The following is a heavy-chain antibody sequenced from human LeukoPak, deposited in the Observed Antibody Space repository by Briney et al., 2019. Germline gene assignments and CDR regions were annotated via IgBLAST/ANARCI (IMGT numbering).Heavy chain of an antibody. J-gene: IGHJ4*02. V-gene: IGHV3-30-3*01. Sequence: GGSLRLSCAASGFTFSSYAMHWVRQAPGKGLEWVAVISYDGSNKYYADSVKGRFTISRDNSKNTLYLQMNSLRAEDTAVYYCARGPNLIFDYWGQGTLVTVSS. CDR2: ISYDGSNK. CDR3: ARGPNLIFDY. CDR1: GFTFSSYA.